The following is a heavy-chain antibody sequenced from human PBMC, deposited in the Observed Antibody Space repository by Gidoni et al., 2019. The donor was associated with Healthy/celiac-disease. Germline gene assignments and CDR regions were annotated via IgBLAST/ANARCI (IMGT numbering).Heavy chain of an antibody. CDR1: GFTFSIYA. V-gene: IGHV3-23*04. CDR2: SSGSGGST. D-gene: IGHD6-6*01. J-gene: IGHJ4*02. CDR3: AKELEYSSSFGKVWDY. Sequence: EVQLVESGGGLVQPGWSLILSCAASGFTFSIYAMSWVRQAPGKGLEWVSASSGSGGSTYYADSVKGRFTISRDNSKNTLYLQMNSLRAEDTAVYYCAKELEYSSSFGKVWDYWGQGTLVTVSS.